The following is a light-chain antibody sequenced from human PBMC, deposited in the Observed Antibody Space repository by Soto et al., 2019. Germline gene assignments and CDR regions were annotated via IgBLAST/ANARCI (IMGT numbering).Light chain of an antibody. CDR3: QQYHNLWT. Sequence: EIVMTQSPATVSVSPGERATLSCRASQSVSSNLAWYQQKPGQAPRLLIYGASTRATGIPARFSGSGSGTEFTLTISSLQSEDFALYYCQQYHNLWTFGQGTKVDI. CDR1: QSVSSN. CDR2: GAS. V-gene: IGKV3-15*01. J-gene: IGKJ1*01.